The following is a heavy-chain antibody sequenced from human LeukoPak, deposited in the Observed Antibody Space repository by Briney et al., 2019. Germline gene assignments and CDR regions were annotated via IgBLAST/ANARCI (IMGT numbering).Heavy chain of an antibody. J-gene: IGHJ4*02. CDR3: ARGLDSSSWYGGVY. D-gene: IGHD6-13*01. CDR2: IYYSGST. V-gene: IGHV4-39*07. CDR1: GGSISSSSYY. Sequence: SETLSLTCTVSGGSISSSSYYWGWIRQPPGKGLEWIGSIYYSGSTYYNPSLKSRVTISVDTSKNQFSLKLSSVTAADTAVYYCARGLDSSSWYGGVYWGQGTLVTVSS.